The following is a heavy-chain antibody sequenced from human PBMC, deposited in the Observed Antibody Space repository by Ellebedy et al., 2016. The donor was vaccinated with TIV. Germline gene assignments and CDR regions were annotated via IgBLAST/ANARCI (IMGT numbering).Heavy chain of an antibody. CDR2: ISGSDTNT. V-gene: IGHV3-23*01. Sequence: GESLKISXSASGFIFTSYAMGWLRQAPGKGLEWVSAISGSDTNTYYADSVKGRFTISRDTAKNSLYLQMNSLRAEDTAVYYCARDRDCSSSSCPYHGMDVWGQGTTVIVSS. CDR1: GFIFTSYA. CDR3: ARDRDCSSSSCPYHGMDV. J-gene: IGHJ6*02. D-gene: IGHD2-2*01.